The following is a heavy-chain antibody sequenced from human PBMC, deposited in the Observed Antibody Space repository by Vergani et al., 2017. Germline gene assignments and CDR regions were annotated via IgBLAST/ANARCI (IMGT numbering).Heavy chain of an antibody. V-gene: IGHV3-30*18. J-gene: IGHJ4*02. CDR3: AKVNYYDSSGSDY. Sequence: QVQLVESGGGVVQPGRSLRLSCAASGFTFSSYVMHWVRQAPGKGLEWVAVISYDGSNKYYADSVKGRFTISRDNSKNTLYLQMNSLRAEDTAVYYCAKVNYYDSSGSDYWGQGTLVTVSS. CDR2: ISYDGSNK. D-gene: IGHD3-22*01. CDR1: GFTFSSYV.